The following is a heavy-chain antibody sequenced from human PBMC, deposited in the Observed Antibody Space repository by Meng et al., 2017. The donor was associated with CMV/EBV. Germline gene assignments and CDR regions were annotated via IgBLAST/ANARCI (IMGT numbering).Heavy chain of an antibody. CDR2: IYYSGST. J-gene: IGHJ4*02. D-gene: IGHD6-13*01. CDR1: GGSISSSSYY. CDR3: ARGGIAAAGLH. V-gene: IGHV4-39*07. Sequence: LQLQESGPGLVKPSETLSLTCTVSGGSISSSSYYWGWIRQPPGKGLEWIGSIYYSGSTYYNPSLKSRVTISVDTSKNQFSLKLSSVTAADTAVYYCARGGIAAAGLHWGQGTLVTASS.